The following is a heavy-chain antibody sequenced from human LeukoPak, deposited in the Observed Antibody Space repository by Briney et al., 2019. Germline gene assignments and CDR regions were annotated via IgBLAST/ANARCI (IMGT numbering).Heavy chain of an antibody. CDR1: GFTFSSYA. CDR3: ATGGSYGSLFDY. V-gene: IGHV3-23*01. D-gene: IGHD5-18*01. J-gene: IGHJ4*02. Sequence: GGFLRLSCAASGFTFSSYAMSWVRQAPGKGLEWVSSITPSGGDTFYTDSVKGRFTISRDNSRNTLYLQMNTLRAEDTAVYYCATGGSYGSLFDYWGQGTLVTVSS. CDR2: ITPSGGDT.